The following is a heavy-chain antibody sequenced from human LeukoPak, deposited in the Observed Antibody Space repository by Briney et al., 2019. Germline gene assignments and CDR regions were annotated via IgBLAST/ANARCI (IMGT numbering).Heavy chain of an antibody. CDR1: GYTFTRFR. V-gene: IGHV1-18*01. J-gene: IGHJ4*02. CDR3: ARLRYCSGGSCYLFDY. Sequence: ASVKVSCRASGYTFTRFRISWVRQAPGQGLEWMGWISAYNGNTNYAQKLQGRVTMTTDTSTSTAYMELRSLRSDDTAVYYCARLRYCSGGSCYLFDYWGQGTLVTVSS. CDR2: ISAYNGNT. D-gene: IGHD2-15*01.